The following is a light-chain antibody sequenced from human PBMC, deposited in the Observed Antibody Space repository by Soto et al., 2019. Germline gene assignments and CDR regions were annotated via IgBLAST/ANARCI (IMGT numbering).Light chain of an antibody. Sequence: DIQMTPSPSTLSASVLYIVTITFRASQSVSRWLAWYKQKPGEAPKLLIYKASNLESGVSSRFSGSGSGTHFTLTITDLRPEDSATYYCHKTISFPGNFGGGTKVAIK. CDR2: KAS. J-gene: IGKJ4*01. CDR3: HKTISFPGN. V-gene: IGKV1-5*03. CDR1: QSVSRW.